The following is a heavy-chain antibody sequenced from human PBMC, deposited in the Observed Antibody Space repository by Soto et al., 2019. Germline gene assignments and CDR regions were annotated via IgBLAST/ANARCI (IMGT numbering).Heavy chain of an antibody. CDR1: GFSFSRYG. V-gene: IGHV3-30*18. J-gene: IGHJ4*02. D-gene: IGHD1-20*01. Sequence: LRLSFAASGFSFSRYGIHWVRQAPGKGLEWVAVISKDGGDKEYAESVKGRCTISRENSKSTVYLQMNSLRVEDTAVYYCAKDGHKYKYYSEYWGQGTLVSVSS. CDR3: AKDGHKYKYYSEY. CDR2: ISKDGGDK.